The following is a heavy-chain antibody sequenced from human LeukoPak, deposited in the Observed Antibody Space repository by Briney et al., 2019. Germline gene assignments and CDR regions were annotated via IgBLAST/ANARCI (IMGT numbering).Heavy chain of an antibody. CDR3: ARDWGGNSSSWYELDWFDP. CDR1: GYTFTSYG. CDR2: ISAYNGNT. J-gene: IGHJ5*02. D-gene: IGHD6-13*01. Sequence: ASVKVSCKASGYTFTSYGISWVRQAPGQGLEWMGWISAYNGNTNYAQKLQGRVTMTTDTSTSTAYMELRSLRSDDTAVYYCARDWGGNSSSWYELDWFDPCGQGTLVTVSS. V-gene: IGHV1-18*01.